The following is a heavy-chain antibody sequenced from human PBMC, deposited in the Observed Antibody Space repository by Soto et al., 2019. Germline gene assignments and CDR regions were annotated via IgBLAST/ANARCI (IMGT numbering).Heavy chain of an antibody. CDR2: IYYSGST. J-gene: IGHJ4*02. D-gene: IGHD1-26*01. CDR3: ARVGIVGAYNFDY. V-gene: IGHV4-39*01. Sequence: QLQLQESGPGLVKPSETLSLTCTVSGGSISSSSYYWVWIRQPPGKGLEWIGSIYYSGSTYYNPSLKSRVTISVDTSTNQSSLKLSSVTAADTAVYYCARVGIVGAYNFDYWGQGTLVTVSS. CDR1: GGSISSSSYY.